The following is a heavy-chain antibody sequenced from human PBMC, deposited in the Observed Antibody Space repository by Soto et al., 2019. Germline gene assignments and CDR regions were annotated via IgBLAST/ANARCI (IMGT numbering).Heavy chain of an antibody. CDR1: GFSLSTSRVG. Sequence: QITLKESGPPLVKPTQTLTLTCTFSGFSLSTSRVGVGWIRQPPGKALEWLADIYWEDAKTYRPSLKSRLTIXXDTSKNQVALTMTNMDPVDTATYYCAHAYGGRSLYWGQGTLVTVSS. D-gene: IGHD1-26*01. V-gene: IGHV2-5*02. J-gene: IGHJ4*02. CDR2: IYWEDAK. CDR3: AHAYGGRSLY.